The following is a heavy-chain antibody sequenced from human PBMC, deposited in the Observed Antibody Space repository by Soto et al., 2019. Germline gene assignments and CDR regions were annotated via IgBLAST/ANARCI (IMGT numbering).Heavy chain of an antibody. CDR2: INHSGST. Sequence: KPSETLSLTCAVYGGSFSGYYWSWIRQPPGKGLEWIGEINHSGSTNYNPSLKSRVTISVDTSKNQFSLKLSSVTAADTAVYYRARISSIAARRHFDDWGQGTLVTVSS. J-gene: IGHJ4*02. CDR1: GGSFSGYY. CDR3: ARISSIAARRHFDD. V-gene: IGHV4-34*01. D-gene: IGHD6-6*01.